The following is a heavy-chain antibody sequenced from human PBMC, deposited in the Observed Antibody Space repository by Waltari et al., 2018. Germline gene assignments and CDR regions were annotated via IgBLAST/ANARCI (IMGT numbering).Heavy chain of an antibody. CDR2: IYYSGST. CDR1: GGSISSYY. D-gene: IGHD3-16*01. J-gene: IGHJ6*02. CDR3: ARWGEPYYYYYGMDV. Sequence: QVQLQESGPGLVKPSETLSLTCTVSGGSISSYYWSWIRQPPGKGLEWIGYIYYSGSTNYNPSLRSRVTISVDTSKNQCSLKLSSVTAADTAVYYCARWGEPYYYYYGMDVWGQGTTVTVSS. V-gene: IGHV4-59*08.